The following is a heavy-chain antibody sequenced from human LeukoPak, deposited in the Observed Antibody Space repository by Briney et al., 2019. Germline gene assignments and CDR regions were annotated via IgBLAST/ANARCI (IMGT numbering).Heavy chain of an antibody. D-gene: IGHD3-22*01. V-gene: IGHV4-4*07. Sequence: ETLALTCAVSSASVTSHHWAWIRQPAGKRLEWVGRVHFSGSTNYNPSLRGRVAISLDKSKNELSLTLNSVSAADTAVYYCARDDSSRDDSGAYHFWGRGVLVTVSS. CDR3: ARDDSSRDDSGAYHF. CDR1: SASVTSHH. CDR2: VHFSGST. J-gene: IGHJ4*02.